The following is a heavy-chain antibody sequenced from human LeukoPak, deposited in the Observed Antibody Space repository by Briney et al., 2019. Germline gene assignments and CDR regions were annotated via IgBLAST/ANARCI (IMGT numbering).Heavy chain of an antibody. Sequence: GASVKVSCKASGFTFTAYHMHWVRQAPGQGLEWMGWINPNSGGTNYAQKFQGRVTMTRNTSISTAYMELSSLRAEDTAVYYCAKDVASQFDSSGYQSDWGQGALVTVSS. CDR1: GFTFTAYH. D-gene: IGHD6-19*01. V-gene: IGHV1-2*02. J-gene: IGHJ4*02. CDR3: AKDVASQFDSSGYQSD. CDR2: INPNSGGT.